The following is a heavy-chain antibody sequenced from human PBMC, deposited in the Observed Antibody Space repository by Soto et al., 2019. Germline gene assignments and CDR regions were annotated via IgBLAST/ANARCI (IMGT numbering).Heavy chain of an antibody. D-gene: IGHD4-17*01. V-gene: IGHV1-46*01. CDR2: INPGGVST. CDR3: ARGGNGDNVGYWYFDL. J-gene: IGHJ2*01. Sequence: QVQLVQSGAEVKKPGASVEVSCKASGYTFTTYYIHWVRHAPGQGLEWMGVINPGGVSTKYAQKFQERVTMTSDTSTSTVDMDLSSLRSEDTAVYFCARGGNGDNVGYWYFDLWGRGTQVTVSP. CDR1: GYTFTTYY.